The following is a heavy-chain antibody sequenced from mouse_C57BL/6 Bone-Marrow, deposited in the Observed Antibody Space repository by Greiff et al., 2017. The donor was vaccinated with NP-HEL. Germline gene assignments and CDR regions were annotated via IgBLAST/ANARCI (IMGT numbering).Heavy chain of an antibody. D-gene: IGHD1-1*01. V-gene: IGHV1-61*01. J-gene: IGHJ3*01. Sequence: VQLQQPGAELVRPGSSVKLSCKASGYTFTSYWMDWVKQRPGQGLEWIGNIYPSDSETHYNQKFKDKATLTVDKSSSTAYMQLSSLTSEDSAVYYCARSISRYYYGSSSWFAYWGQGTLVTVSA. CDR3: ARSISRYYYGSSSWFAY. CDR2: IYPSDSET. CDR1: GYTFTSYW.